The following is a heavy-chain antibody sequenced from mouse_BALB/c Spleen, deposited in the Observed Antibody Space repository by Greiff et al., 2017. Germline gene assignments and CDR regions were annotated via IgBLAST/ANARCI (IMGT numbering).Heavy chain of an antibody. J-gene: IGHJ4*01. Sequence: QVQLQQPGAELVKPGASVKLSCKASGYTFTSYYMYWVKQRPGQGLEWIGGINPSNGGTNFNEKFKSKATLTVDKSSSTAYMQLSSLTSEDSAVYYCTRKDRYDGGAMDYWGQGTSVTVSS. V-gene: IGHV1S81*02. CDR1: GYTFTSYY. CDR2: INPSNGGT. CDR3: TRKDRYDGGAMDY. D-gene: IGHD2-14*01.